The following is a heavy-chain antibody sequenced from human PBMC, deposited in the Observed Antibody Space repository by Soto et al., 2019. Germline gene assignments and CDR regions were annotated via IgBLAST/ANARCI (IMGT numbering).Heavy chain of an antibody. CDR2: IYYSGST. CDR3: ARDGELWLRAFDI. CDR1: GGSISSGDYY. V-gene: IGHV4-30-4*01. Sequence: QVQLQESGPGLVKPSQTLSLTCTVSGGSISSGDYYWSWIRQPPGKGLEWIGYIYYSGSTYYNPSLKSRVTISVDTSKNQFSRKLSAVTAADTAVYYCARDGELWLRAFDIWGQGTMVTVSS. J-gene: IGHJ3*02. D-gene: IGHD3-10*01.